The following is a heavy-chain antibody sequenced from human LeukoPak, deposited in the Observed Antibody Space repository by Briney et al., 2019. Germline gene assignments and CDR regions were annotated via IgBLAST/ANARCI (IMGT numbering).Heavy chain of an antibody. CDR3: AKEQLGRGALDY. J-gene: IGHJ4*02. CDR2: INAGNGNT. V-gene: IGHV1-3*01. Sequence: GASVKVSCKASGYTFANFPIYWVRQAPGQRLEWMGWINAGNGNTVYSQNFQGRVTITRDTSASTAYMELSSLRSEDTGVYYCAKEQLGRGALDYWGQGTLVTVSS. D-gene: IGHD7-27*01. CDR1: GYTFANFP.